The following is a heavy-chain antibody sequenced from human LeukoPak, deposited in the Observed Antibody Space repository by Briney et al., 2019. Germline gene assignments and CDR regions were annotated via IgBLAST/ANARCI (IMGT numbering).Heavy chain of an antibody. V-gene: IGHV3-30-3*01. Sequence: GGSLRLSCEASGFTFSSYAMHWVRQAPGKGLGWVAVISYDGSNKYYADSVKGRFTISRDNAKNSLYLQMDSLRDDDTAVYHCATGSYSSGVNYWGQGTLVTVSS. D-gene: IGHD6-19*01. CDR1: GFTFSSYA. CDR3: ATGSYSSGVNY. CDR2: ISYDGSNK. J-gene: IGHJ4*02.